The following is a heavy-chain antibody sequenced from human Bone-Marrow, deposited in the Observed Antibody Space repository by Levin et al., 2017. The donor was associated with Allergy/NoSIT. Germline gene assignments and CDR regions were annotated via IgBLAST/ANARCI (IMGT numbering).Heavy chain of an antibody. CDR1: GFTFNDYT. Sequence: QHGESLKISCAASGFTFNDYTMHWVRQAPQRGLEWVSLISWDASTTYYADSVRGRFTISRDNSKNALYLQMNSLTTEDTALYYCAKDLSPRIAVTGNIEYWGQGTLVTVSS. CDR2: ISWDASTT. CDR3: AKDLSPRIAVTGNIEY. J-gene: IGHJ4*02. V-gene: IGHV3-43*01. D-gene: IGHD6-19*01.